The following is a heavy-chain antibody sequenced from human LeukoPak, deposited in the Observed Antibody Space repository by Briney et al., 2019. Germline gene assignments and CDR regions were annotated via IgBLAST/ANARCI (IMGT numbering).Heavy chain of an antibody. V-gene: IGHV3-53*01. Sequence: GGSLRLSCAASGFTVSSNYMSWVRQAPGKGLVWVSVIYSGGSTYYADSVKGRFTISRDNSKNTLYLQMNSLRAEDTAVYYCASTYSYGNAFDYWGQGTLVTVSS. CDR1: GFTVSSNY. CDR3: ASTYSYGNAFDY. CDR2: IYSGGST. D-gene: IGHD5-18*01. J-gene: IGHJ4*02.